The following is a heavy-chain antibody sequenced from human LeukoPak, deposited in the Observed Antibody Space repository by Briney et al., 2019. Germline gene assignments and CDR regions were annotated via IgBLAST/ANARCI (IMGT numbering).Heavy chain of an antibody. D-gene: IGHD1-26*01. CDR3: TRGGIWGMDV. Sequence: GGSLRLSCVASGFTFNNYWMTWVRQAPGKGLEWVATIKHDGSEKYYVDSVKGRSTISRDNGKNSLYLQMNSLRAEDTAVYYCTRGGIWGMDVWGQGTTVIVSS. V-gene: IGHV3-7*01. CDR2: IKHDGSEK. CDR1: GFTFNNYW. J-gene: IGHJ6*02.